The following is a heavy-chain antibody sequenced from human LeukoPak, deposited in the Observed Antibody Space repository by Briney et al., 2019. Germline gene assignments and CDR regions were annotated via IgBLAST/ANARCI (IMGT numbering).Heavy chain of an antibody. J-gene: IGHJ6*03. CDR2: ISWNSGSI. CDR3: ARVRTGPYDFWSGYYIYYYYYMDV. D-gene: IGHD3-3*01. Sequence: GGSLRLSCAASGFTFDDYAMHWVRQAPGKGLEWVSGISWNSGSIGYADSVKGRFTISRDNAKNSLYLQMNSLRAEDTAVYYCARVRTGPYDFWSGYYIYYYYYMDVWGKGTTVTVSS. V-gene: IGHV3-9*01. CDR1: GFTFDDYA.